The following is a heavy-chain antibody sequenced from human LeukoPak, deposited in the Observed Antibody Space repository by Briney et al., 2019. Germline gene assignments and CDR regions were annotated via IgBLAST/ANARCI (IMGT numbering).Heavy chain of an antibody. D-gene: IGHD3-3*02. J-gene: IGHJ5*02. V-gene: IGHV3-21*01. CDR2: ISSSSSYI. Sequence: GGSLRLSCAASGFTFSSYSMSWVRQAPGKGLEWLSSISSSSSYIYYADSVKGRFTISRDNAKNSLYLQMNSLRAEDTAVYYCARDLISSLGRWFDPWGQGTLVTVSS. CDR3: ARDLISSLGRWFDP. CDR1: GFTFSSYS.